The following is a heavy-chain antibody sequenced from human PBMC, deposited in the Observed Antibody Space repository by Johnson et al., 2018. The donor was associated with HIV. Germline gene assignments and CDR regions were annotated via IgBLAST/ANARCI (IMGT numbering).Heavy chain of an antibody. D-gene: IGHD6-13*01. J-gene: IGHJ3*02. CDR1: VFTFSSYA. CDR3: ARLGSSSWYGEDAFDI. Sequence: VQLVESGGGVVQPGRSLRLSCAASVFTFSSYAMHWVRQAPGKGLEWVAVISYDGSNKYYEDSVKGRFTISRDNSKNTLYLQMNSLRAEEAAVYYCARLGSSSWYGEDAFDIWGEGTMVTVSS. V-gene: IGHV3-30*04. CDR2: ISYDGSNK.